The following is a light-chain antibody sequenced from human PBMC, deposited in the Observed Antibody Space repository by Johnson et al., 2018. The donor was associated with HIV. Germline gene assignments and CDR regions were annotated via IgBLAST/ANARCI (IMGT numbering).Light chain of an antibody. CDR3: GTWDSSLSACL. CDR2: ENN. CDR1: GSNIGNTY. Sequence: QSVLTQPPSVSAAPGQKVTISCSGSGSNIGNTYVSWYQQLPGTAPKLLIYENNKRPSGIPDRFSGSKSGTSATLGITGLQTGDEADYYCGTWDSSLSACLFGTGTKVTVL. V-gene: IGLV1-51*02. J-gene: IGLJ1*01.